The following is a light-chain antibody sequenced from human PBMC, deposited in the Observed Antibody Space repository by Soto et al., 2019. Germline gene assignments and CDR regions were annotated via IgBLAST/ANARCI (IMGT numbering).Light chain of an antibody. CDR3: SAYTTSSTLL. CDR2: EVS. V-gene: IGLV2-14*01. Sequence: QSALTQPASVSGSPGQSITISCTGTSSDIGSYHFVSWYHHHPGKAPKLLIYEVSNRPSGVSNRFSGSKSGNTASLTISGLQTEDEADYYCSAYTTSSTLLFGGGTKVTVL. CDR1: SSDIGSYHF. J-gene: IGLJ2*01.